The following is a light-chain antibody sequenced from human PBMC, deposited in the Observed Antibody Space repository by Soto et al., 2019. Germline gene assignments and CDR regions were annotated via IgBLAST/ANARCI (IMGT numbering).Light chain of an antibody. V-gene: IGKV3-20*01. CDR2: GAS. CDR3: QQCGGSPPYT. J-gene: IGKJ2*01. Sequence: EIVLTQSPGTLSLSPGERVTLSCRASQSVSSNYLAWYQQKPGQAPRLLIYGASSRATGIPDRFSGSGSGTDFTLTISRLEPEDFAVYYCQQCGGSPPYTFGQGTKVEIK. CDR1: QSVSSNY.